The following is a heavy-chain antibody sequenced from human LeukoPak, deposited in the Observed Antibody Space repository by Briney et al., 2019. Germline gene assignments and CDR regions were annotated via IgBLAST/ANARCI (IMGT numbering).Heavy chain of an antibody. V-gene: IGHV4-59*13. CDR3: AGHHPRNTVDF. CDR2: IYYTGNA. Sequence: SETLSLTCTVSSASMSNYYWSWIRQPPGKGLEWFAYIYYTGNANYNPSLKSRVTISVDTSKNQLSLKLNSVTAADTAVYYCAGHHPRNTVDFWGQGTLVTVSS. J-gene: IGHJ4*02. CDR1: SASMSNYY. D-gene: IGHD2-8*02.